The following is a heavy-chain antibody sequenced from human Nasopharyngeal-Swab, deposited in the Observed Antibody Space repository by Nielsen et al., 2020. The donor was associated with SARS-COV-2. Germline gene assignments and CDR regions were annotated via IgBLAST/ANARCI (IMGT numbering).Heavy chain of an antibody. Sequence: ASVKVSCKASGYTFTSYAMNWVRQAPGQGLEWMGWMNPNSGNTGYAQKFQGRVTMTRNTSISTAYMELSSLRSEDTAVYYCARGLRNTMIVVVITIVRYWFDPWGQGTLVTVSS. J-gene: IGHJ5*02. CDR2: MNPNSGNT. V-gene: IGHV1-8*02. CDR1: GYTFTSYA. CDR3: ARGLRNTMIVVVITIVRYWFDP. D-gene: IGHD3-22*01.